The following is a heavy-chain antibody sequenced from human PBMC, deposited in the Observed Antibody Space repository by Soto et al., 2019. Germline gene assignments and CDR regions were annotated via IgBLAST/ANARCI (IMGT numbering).Heavy chain of an antibody. Sequence: QVQLVQSGAEVKKPGSSVKVSCKASGGTFSSNAISWVRQAPGQGLEWMGGIIPIFGTANYAQKFQGRVTITADESTSTAYMELSSLRSEDTAVYYCARMGDYDILTGFTFGWFDPWGQGTLVTVSS. V-gene: IGHV1-69*01. J-gene: IGHJ5*02. CDR2: IIPIFGTA. CDR1: GGTFSSNA. CDR3: ARMGDYDILTGFTFGWFDP. D-gene: IGHD3-9*01.